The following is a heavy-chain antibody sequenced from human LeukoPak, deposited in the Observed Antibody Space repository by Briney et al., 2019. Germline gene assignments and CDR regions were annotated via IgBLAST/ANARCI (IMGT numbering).Heavy chain of an antibody. Sequence: ASVKVSCKASGYTFTSYYMHWVRQAPGQGLEWMGIINPSGGSTSYAQKFQGRVTMTRDTSTSTVYMELSSLRSDDTAVYYCARSPKAHIVVARDYYYMDVWGKGTMVTVSS. J-gene: IGHJ6*03. V-gene: IGHV1-46*01. D-gene: IGHD2-2*01. CDR2: INPSGGST. CDR1: GYTFTSYY. CDR3: ARSPKAHIVVARDYYYMDV.